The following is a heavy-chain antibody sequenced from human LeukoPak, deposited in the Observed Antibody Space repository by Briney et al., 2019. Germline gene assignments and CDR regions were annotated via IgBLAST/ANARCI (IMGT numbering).Heavy chain of an antibody. CDR1: RFTLSSYS. D-gene: IGHD3-3*01. J-gene: IGHJ4*02. V-gene: IGHV3-48*01. CDR2: ISSRSTTK. Sequence: GGSLRLSCAASRFTLSSYSMNWVRQAPGKGLEWISYISSRSTTKYYADSVEGRFTISRDNDKNLLYLQMNSLRAEDTAVYYCARDLVEWGGGYFGYWGQGILVTVSS. CDR3: ARDLVEWGGGYFGY.